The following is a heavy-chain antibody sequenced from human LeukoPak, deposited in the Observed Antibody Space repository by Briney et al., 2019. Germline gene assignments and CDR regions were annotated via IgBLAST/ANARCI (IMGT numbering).Heavy chain of an antibody. CDR3: ARDRSTSYYYYGMDV. V-gene: IGHV3-66*01. CDR1: GFSISSSY. D-gene: IGHD2/OR15-2a*01. J-gene: IGHJ6*02. CDR2: TYSGGTT. Sequence: PGGSLRLSCAASGFSISSSYMSWVRQAPGKGLEWVSVTYSGGTTYYADAVKGRFTVSRDTSKNTLYLQMNSLRAEDTSVYYCARDRSTSYYYYGMDVWGQGTTVTVPS.